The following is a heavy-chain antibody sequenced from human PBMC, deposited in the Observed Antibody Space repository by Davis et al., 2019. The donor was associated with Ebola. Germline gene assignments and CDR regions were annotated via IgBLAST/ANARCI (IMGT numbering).Heavy chain of an antibody. V-gene: IGHV1-18*01. CDR2: IIPLNGIT. D-gene: IGHD1-26*01. Sequence: ASVKVSCKASGDTMNNYRITWVRQAPGQGLEWMGRIIPLNGITDYAQKLQGRVTMTTDTSTSTAYMELRSLRSDDTAVYYCARDKATPSLYYYYGMDVWGQGTTVTVSS. CDR3: ARDKATPSLYYYYGMDV. J-gene: IGHJ6*02. CDR1: GDTMNNYR.